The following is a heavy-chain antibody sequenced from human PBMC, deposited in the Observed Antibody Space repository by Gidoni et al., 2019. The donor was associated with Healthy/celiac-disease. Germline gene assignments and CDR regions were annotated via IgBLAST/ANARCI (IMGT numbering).Heavy chain of an antibody. D-gene: IGHD6-19*01. J-gene: IGHJ4*02. CDR1: GGPFSSYA. Sequence: QVQLVQSGAEVKTPGSSVKVSCKASGGPFSSYAISWVRQAPGQGREWMGGIIPIFGTANYAQKCQGRVTMTADKATSTAYMELSSLRSEDTAVYYCASRSGYSSGWYTPDDYWGQGTLVTVSS. CDR3: ASRSGYSSGWYTPDDY. V-gene: IGHV1-69*06. CDR2: IIPIFGTA.